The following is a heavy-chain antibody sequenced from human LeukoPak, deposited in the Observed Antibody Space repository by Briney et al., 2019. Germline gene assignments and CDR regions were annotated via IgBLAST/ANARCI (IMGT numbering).Heavy chain of an antibody. CDR3: ARAFSSGYSYYFDY. J-gene: IGHJ4*02. CDR2: ISSRGSTI. Sequence: LSLTCGVSGGSITSTNYWTWVRQPPGKGLEWVSYISSRGSTIYYADSVKGRFTISRDNAKNSLYLQMNSLRAEDTAVYYCARAFSSGYSYYFDYWGQGTLVTVSS. CDR1: GGSITSTN. D-gene: IGHD3-22*01. V-gene: IGHV3-48*03.